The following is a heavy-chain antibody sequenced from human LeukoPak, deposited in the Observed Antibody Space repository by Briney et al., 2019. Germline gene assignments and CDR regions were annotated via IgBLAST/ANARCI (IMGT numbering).Heavy chain of an antibody. V-gene: IGHV1-2*02. Sequence: ASVKVSCKASGYTFTGYYMHWVRQAPGQGLEWMGWINPNSGGTNYAQKFQGRVTMTRDTSISTAYMELSRLRSDDTAVYYCARGQDTPYYDILTGYSTWGKGTLVTVSS. D-gene: IGHD3-9*01. CDR1: GYTFTGYY. J-gene: IGHJ5*02. CDR3: ARGQDTPYYDILTGYST. CDR2: INPNSGGT.